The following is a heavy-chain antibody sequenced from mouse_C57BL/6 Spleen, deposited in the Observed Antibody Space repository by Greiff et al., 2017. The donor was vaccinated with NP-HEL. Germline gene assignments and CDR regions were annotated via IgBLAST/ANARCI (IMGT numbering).Heavy chain of an antibody. J-gene: IGHJ1*03. V-gene: IGHV8-12*01. CDR1: GFSLSTSGMG. CDR3: ARREGGWYFDV. Sequence: QVTLKESGPGILQSSQTLSLTCSFSGFSLSTSGMGVSWIRQPSGKGLVWLAHIYWDDDKRYNPFLKSRLTISKDTSRNRVFLKITSVDTADTATYYCARREGGWYFDVWGTGTTVTVSS. CDR2: IYWDDDK.